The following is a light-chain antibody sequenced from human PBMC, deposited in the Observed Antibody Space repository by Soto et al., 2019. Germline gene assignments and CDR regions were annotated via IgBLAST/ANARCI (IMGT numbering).Light chain of an antibody. Sequence: DIVMTQSPDSLAVFLGERATINCKSSQSVFYSSNNKNYLAWYQHKAGQPPKLLIYWASTRESGVPDRFSGSVSGTDFTLTISSLQAEDVAVYYGQQYYTTPPYTFGQGTKLEIK. J-gene: IGKJ2*01. CDR1: QSVFYSSNNKNY. V-gene: IGKV4-1*01. CDR2: WAS. CDR3: QQYYTTPPYT.